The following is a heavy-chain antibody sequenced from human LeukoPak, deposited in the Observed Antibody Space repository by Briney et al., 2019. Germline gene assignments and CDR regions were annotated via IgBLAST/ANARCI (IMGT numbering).Heavy chain of an antibody. Sequence: GGSPRLSCAASGFTFSAYWMHWVRQAPGMGLVWVSRIDDDGSGASYADSVKGRFTISRDNARNTLYLQMNSLRAEDTAVYYCARIGPSGSGSYFFLDPWGQGTPVTVSS. V-gene: IGHV3-74*01. CDR3: ARIGPSGSGSYFFLDP. J-gene: IGHJ5*02. CDR2: IDDDGSGA. D-gene: IGHD3-10*01. CDR1: GFTFSAYW.